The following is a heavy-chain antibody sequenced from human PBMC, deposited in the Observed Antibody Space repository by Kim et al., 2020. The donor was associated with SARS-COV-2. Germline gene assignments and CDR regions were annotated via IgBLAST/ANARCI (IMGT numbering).Heavy chain of an antibody. CDR3: ASRAASIATRPFDY. J-gene: IGHJ4*02. D-gene: IGHD6-6*01. Sequence: GGSLRLSCAASGFTFSSYEMNWVRQAPGKGLEWVSYISSSGSTIYYADSVKGRFTISRDNAKNSPYLQMNSLRAEDTAVYYCASRAASIATRPFDYWGQGTLVTVSS. CDR1: GFTFSSYE. V-gene: IGHV3-48*03. CDR2: ISSSGSTI.